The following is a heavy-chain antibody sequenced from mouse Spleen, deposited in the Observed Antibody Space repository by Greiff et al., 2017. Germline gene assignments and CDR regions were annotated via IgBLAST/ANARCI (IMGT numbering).Heavy chain of an antibody. CDR2: IYPGDGDT. Sequence: VKLMESGPELVKPGASVKISCKASGYAFSSSWMNWVKQRPGKGLEWIGRIYPGDGDTNYNGKFKGKATLTADKSSSTAYMQLSSLTSEDSAVYFCARHGWGLDYWGQGTTLTVSS. CDR3: ARHGWGLDY. J-gene: IGHJ2*01. CDR1: GYAFSSSW. V-gene: IGHV1-82*01. D-gene: IGHD2-3*01.